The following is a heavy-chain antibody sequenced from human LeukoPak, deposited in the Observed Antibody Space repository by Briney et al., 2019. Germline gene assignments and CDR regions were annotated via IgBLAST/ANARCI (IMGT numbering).Heavy chain of an antibody. CDR3: AKAVTATRHYYFGMDV. V-gene: IGHV3-33*06. CDR1: GFTFSSYG. J-gene: IGHJ6*02. D-gene: IGHD2-21*02. CDR2: IWFDGSNK. Sequence: GGSLRLSCTASGFTFSSYGMHWVRQAPGKGLEWVAVIWFDGSNKYYADSVKGRLTISRDNSKSTLYLQMNSLRAEDTAVYYCAKAVTATRHYYFGMDVWGQGTTVTVSS.